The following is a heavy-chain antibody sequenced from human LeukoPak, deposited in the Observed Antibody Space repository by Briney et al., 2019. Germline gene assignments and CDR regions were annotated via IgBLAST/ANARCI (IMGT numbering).Heavy chain of an antibody. CDR3: AKDLRGVWRGSLDY. D-gene: IGHD2-21*01. CDR2: ISSGQST. V-gene: IGHV3-23*01. J-gene: IGHJ4*02. CDR1: GFTFSSYA. Sequence: GGSLRLSCAASGFTFSSYAMTWVRQAPGKGLEWVSGISSGQSTYYADSVKGRFTVSRDNSRDTLYLQMSSLRADDTAVYYCAKDLRGVWRGSLDYCGQGTLVTVSS.